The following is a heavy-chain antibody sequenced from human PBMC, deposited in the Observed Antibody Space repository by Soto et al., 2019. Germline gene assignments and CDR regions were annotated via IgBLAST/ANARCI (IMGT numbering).Heavy chain of an antibody. D-gene: IGHD4-17*01. J-gene: IGHJ6*03. CDR2: IYYSGST. CDR1: GGSISSYY. CDR3: ARGDADYRGYYYMDV. V-gene: IGHV4-59*08. Sequence: SETLSLTCTVSGGSISSYYWSLIRQPPGKGLEWIGYIYYSGSTNYNPSLKSRVTISVDTSKNQFSLKLSSVTAADTAVYYCARGDADYRGYYYMDVWGKGTTVTVSS.